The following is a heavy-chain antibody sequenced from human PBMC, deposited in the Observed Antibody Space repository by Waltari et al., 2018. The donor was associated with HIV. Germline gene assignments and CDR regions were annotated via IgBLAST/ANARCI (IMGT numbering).Heavy chain of an antibody. Sequence: VQLVESGGGLAKPGGSLGLSCAGSGIPFRAFPLRWIHHRPGKGLEWISYISSSGSSVYYADSVKGRFTTSRDNAKNSMYLQMNNLTSEDAAVYYCARGHCDGVTCSSIYVYWGQGTLVGVAS. CDR3: ARGHCDGVTCSSIYVY. D-gene: IGHD2-21*01. CDR1: GIPFRAFP. J-gene: IGHJ4*02. V-gene: IGHV3-11*01. CDR2: ISSSGSSV.